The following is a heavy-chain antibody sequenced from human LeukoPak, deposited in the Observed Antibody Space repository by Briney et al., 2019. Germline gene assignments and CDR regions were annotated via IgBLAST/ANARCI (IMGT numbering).Heavy chain of an antibody. CDR2: IKQDGSEK. D-gene: IGHD4-17*01. V-gene: IGHV3-7*01. Sequence: GGSLRLSCAASGFTFSSYAMHWVRQAPGKGLEWVANIKQDGSEKYYVDSVEGRFTISRDNAKNSLYLQMNSLRAEDTAVYYCARVSPNTVTTLQYFDYWGQGTLVTVSS. CDR3: ARVSPNTVTTLQYFDY. CDR1: GFTFSSYA. J-gene: IGHJ4*02.